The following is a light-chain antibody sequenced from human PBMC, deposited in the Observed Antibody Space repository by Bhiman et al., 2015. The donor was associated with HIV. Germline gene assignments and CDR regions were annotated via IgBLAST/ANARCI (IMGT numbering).Light chain of an antibody. CDR1: SSDVGVYNL. Sequence: QSALTQPPSASGSRGQSVIISCTGTSSDVGVYNLVSWYQHHPGKAPKLMIYDVSNRPSGVSNRFSGSKSGNTASLTISGLQAEDEADYYCSSYTSSSTPVFGGGTKLTVL. CDR2: DVS. CDR3: SSYTSSSTPV. V-gene: IGLV2-14*03. J-gene: IGLJ3*02.